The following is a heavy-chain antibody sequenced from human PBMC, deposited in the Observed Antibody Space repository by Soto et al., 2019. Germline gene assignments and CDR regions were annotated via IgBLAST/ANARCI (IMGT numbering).Heavy chain of an antibody. Sequence: GGSLRLSCAASGFTFSSYAMSWVRQAPGKGLEWVSAISGSGGSTYYADSVKGRFTISRDNSKNTLYLQMNSLRAEDTAVYYCAKDGRRDFWSGYPNPPQRFDYWGQGTLVTVSS. CDR3: AKDGRRDFWSGYPNPPQRFDY. J-gene: IGHJ4*02. CDR1: GFTFSSYA. CDR2: ISGSGGST. D-gene: IGHD3-3*01. V-gene: IGHV3-23*01.